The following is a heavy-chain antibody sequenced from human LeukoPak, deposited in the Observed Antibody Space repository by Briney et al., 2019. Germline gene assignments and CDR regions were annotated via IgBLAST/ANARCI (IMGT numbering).Heavy chain of an antibody. CDR2: TYSGGST. Sequence: PGGSLRLSCAASGFTVSSNYMSWVRQAPGKGLEWVSVTYSGGSTYYADSVKGRFTISRDNSKNTVYLQMNSLRAEDTAVYYCARDSYYYYMDVWGKGTTVTISS. V-gene: IGHV3-66*01. CDR1: GFTVSSNY. CDR3: ARDSYYYYMDV. J-gene: IGHJ6*03.